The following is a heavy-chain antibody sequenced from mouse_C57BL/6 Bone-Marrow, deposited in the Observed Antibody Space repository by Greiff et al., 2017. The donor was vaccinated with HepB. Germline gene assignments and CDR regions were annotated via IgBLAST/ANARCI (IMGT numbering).Heavy chain of an antibody. J-gene: IGHJ4*01. CDR2: INPNNGGT. Sequence: VQLQQSGPELVKPGASVKMSCKASGYTFTDYNMHWVKQSHGKSLEWIGYINPNNGGTSYNQKFKGKATLTVNKSSSTSYMELRSLTSEDSAVYYCARKSVASYYAMDYWGQGTSVTVSS. CDR1: GYTFTDYN. CDR3: ARKSVASYYAMDY. V-gene: IGHV1-22*01.